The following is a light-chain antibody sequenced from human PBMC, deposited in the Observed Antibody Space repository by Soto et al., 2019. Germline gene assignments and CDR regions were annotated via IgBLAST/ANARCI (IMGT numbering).Light chain of an antibody. CDR3: HQYGGSPTWT. Sequence: EIVLTQSPGTLSLSPGDRATLSCRASQTVSSSYLAWYQQKPGQAPRLLIYGASIRATGIPDRFSGSGSGADFSLTISRLEPEDFAVYYCHQYGGSPTWTFGQGTKVENK. CDR1: QTVSSSY. CDR2: GAS. J-gene: IGKJ1*01. V-gene: IGKV3-20*01.